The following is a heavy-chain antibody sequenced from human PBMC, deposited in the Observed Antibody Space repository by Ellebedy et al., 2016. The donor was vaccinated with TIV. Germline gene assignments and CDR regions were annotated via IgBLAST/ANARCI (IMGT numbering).Heavy chain of an antibody. Sequence: ESLKISCSVSGVSVSSGPNYWSWLRQPPGTALEWNGYVFPTGKVNYNPSHKNRVSISIDTSRNQVSLTLNSVTPADTALNFCARQVRAWDFDVWGLGSLVTVS. CDR3: ARQVRAWDFDV. D-gene: IGHD3-9*01. V-gene: IGHV4-61*01. CDR1: GVSVSSGPNY. J-gene: IGHJ1*01. CDR2: VFPTGKV.